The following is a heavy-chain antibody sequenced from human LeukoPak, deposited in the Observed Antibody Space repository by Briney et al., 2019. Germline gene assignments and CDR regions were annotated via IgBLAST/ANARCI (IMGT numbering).Heavy chain of an antibody. D-gene: IGHD4-11*01. V-gene: IGHV1-2*02. Sequence: ASVKVSCKASGYTFTGYYMHWVRQAPGQGLEWMGWINPNSGGTNYAQKFQGRVTMTRDMSTSTVYMELSSLRSEDTAVYYCARGGTVTLDYWGQGTLVTVSS. CDR1: GYTFTGYY. J-gene: IGHJ4*02. CDR2: INPNSGGT. CDR3: ARGGTVTLDY.